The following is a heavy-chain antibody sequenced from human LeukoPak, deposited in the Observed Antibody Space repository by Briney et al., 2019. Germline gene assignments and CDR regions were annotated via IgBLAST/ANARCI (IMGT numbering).Heavy chain of an antibody. CDR3: AKDRSLALGYYYYGMDV. D-gene: IGHD3-3*01. CDR1: GFTFSSYA. J-gene: IGHJ6*02. V-gene: IGHV3-23*01. Sequence: GGSLRLSCAASGFTFSSYAMSWVRQAPGKGLEWVSAISGSGGSTYYADSVKGRFTISRDNSKNTLYLQMNSLRAEDTAVYYCAKDRSLALGYYYYGMDVWGQGTTVTVSS. CDR2: ISGSGGST.